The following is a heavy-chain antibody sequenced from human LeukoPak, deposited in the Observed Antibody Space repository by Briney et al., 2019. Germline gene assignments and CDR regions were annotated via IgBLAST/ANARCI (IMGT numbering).Heavy chain of an antibody. J-gene: IGHJ4*02. CDR3: TTRLKGRGSMTTVTTNDY. V-gene: IGHV3-15*01. Sequence: GGSLRLSCAASGFTFSSYAMSWVRQAPGKGLEWVGRIKSKTDGGTTDYAAPVKGRFTISRDDSKNTLYLQMNSLKTEDTAVYYCTTRLKGRGSMTTVTTNDYWGQGTLVTVSS. D-gene: IGHD4-17*01. CDR2: IKSKTDGGTT. CDR1: GFTFSSYA.